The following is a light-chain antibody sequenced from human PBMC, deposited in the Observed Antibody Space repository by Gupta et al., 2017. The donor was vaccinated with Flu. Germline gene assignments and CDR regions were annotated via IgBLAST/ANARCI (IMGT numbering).Light chain of an antibody. CDR3: ASYTTTSTWV. Sequence: QFALPHPAPVSRPPGQSITISCTGTNSDVGGYNYVSWYQQHPGKAPNLMIYNVTDRPTGVSTRVSGSKSGNTASLTISVLEAEDEADYCCASYTTTSTWVFGGGTKLTVL. CDR2: NVT. V-gene: IGLV2-14*03. J-gene: IGLJ3*02. CDR1: NSDVGGYNY.